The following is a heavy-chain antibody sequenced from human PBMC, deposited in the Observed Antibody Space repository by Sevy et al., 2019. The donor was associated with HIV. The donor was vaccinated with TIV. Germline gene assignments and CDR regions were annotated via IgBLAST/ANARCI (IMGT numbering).Heavy chain of an antibody. CDR1: GGSIGSSYY. V-gene: IGHV4-39*01. CDR3: AKTETVYYYGMDV. J-gene: IGHJ6*02. D-gene: IGHD1-1*01. Sequence: SETLSLTCTISGGSIGSSYYWGWVRQHPGKGLELIGTINYSGNTDYNPSLKSRVTISVDRSKNQVSLKLSSVTAADTAVYYCAKTETVYYYGMDVWGQGTSVTVSS. CDR2: INYSGNT.